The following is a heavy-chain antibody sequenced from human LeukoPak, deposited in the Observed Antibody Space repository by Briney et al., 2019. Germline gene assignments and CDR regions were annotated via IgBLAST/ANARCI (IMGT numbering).Heavy chain of an antibody. CDR1: GFTSSTYW. CDR3: ARNQRRLDY. V-gene: IGHV3-7*01. CDR2: IKQDGSEK. D-gene: IGHD1-14*01. Sequence: PGGSLRLSCAASGFTSSTYWMSWVRQAPGKGLELVANIKQDGSEKYYVDSVKGRFTISRDNAKNSLYLQVNSLRAEDTAVYYCARNQRRLDYWGQGTLVTVSS. J-gene: IGHJ4*02.